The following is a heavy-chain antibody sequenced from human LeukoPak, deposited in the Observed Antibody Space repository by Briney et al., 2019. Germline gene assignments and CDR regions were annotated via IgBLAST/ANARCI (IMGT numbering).Heavy chain of an antibody. D-gene: IGHD3-10*01. CDR2: IYSGGKT. J-gene: IGHJ4*02. CDR1: GFTVSSDY. Sequence: GGSLRLSCAASGFTVSSDYMSWVRQAPGKGLEWVSVIYSGGKTDYADSVKGRFTISRDNSKNTLFLQMNSLRAEDTAVYYCARGYGSGSYYGNWGQGTLVTVSS. V-gene: IGHV3-53*01. CDR3: ARGYGSGSYYGN.